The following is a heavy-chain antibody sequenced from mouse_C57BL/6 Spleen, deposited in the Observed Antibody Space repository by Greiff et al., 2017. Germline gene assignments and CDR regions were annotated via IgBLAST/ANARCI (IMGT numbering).Heavy chain of an antibody. CDR1: GFTFSSYA. Sequence: VQLKESGGGLVKPGGSLKLSCAASGFTFSSYAMSWVRQTPEKRLEWVATISDGGSYTYYPDNVKGRFTISRDNAKNNLYLQMSHLKSEDTAMYYCARLDDGYSPYFDYWGQGTTLTVSS. CDR3: ARLDDGYSPYFDY. D-gene: IGHD2-3*01. V-gene: IGHV5-4*01. CDR2: ISDGGSYT. J-gene: IGHJ2*01.